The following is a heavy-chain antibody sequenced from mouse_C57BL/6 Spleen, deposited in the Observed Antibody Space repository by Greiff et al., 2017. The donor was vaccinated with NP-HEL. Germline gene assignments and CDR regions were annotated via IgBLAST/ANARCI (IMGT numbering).Heavy chain of an antibody. D-gene: IGHD2-4*01. CDR1: GYTFTDYN. CDR3: ARRSDYGEAWFAY. CDR2: INPNNGGT. Sequence: EVKLVESGPELVKPGASVKIPCKASGYTFTDYNMDWVKQSHGKSLEWIGDINPNNGGTIYNQKFKGKATLTVDKSSSTAYMELRSLTSEDTAVYYCARRSDYGEAWFAYWGQGTLVTVSA. J-gene: IGHJ3*01. V-gene: IGHV1-18*01.